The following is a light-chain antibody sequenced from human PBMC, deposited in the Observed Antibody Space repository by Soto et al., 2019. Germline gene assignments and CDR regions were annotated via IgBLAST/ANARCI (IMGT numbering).Light chain of an antibody. Sequence: QSVLPQPASVSGAPGQWITISCTGTSNDVGSYNYVSWYQHHPGKAPRLMIYASSNRPSGVSHRFSGPRSGNRASLTISGLQAGDEADYYYLSLTSGSTLYVCGTSTQLTL. CDR2: ASS. V-gene: IGLV2-14*01. CDR3: LSLTSGSTLYV. J-gene: IGLJ1*01. CDR1: SNDVGSYNY.